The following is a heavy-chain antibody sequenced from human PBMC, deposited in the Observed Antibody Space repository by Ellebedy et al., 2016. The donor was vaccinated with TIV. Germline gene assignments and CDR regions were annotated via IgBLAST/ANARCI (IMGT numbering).Heavy chain of an antibody. Sequence: GGSLRLSCAASGFSFSSYWMSWVRQAPGKGLEWVANIYQDGSVKYYVESVKGRFTISRDNAKNSLYLQMNSLRVEDTAVYYCARDGAYGDFSPGQYGMDVWGQGTTVTVS. CDR2: IYQDGSVK. CDR1: GFSFSSYW. CDR3: ARDGAYGDFSPGQYGMDV. V-gene: IGHV3-7*03. J-gene: IGHJ6*02. D-gene: IGHD4-17*01.